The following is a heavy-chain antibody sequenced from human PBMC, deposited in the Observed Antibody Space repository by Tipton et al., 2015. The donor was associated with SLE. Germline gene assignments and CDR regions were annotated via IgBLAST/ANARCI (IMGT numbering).Heavy chain of an antibody. V-gene: IGHV3-23*01. CDR3: AKRGYCVSGFCLKNFDS. CDR2: ISGNGLSS. Sequence: GSLRLSCVGSGFTFKNFAIQWVRQAPGKGLEWVAGISGNGLSSWYRDSVKGRFAISRDNSQNTVFLQLNNLRAEDTAIYFCAKRGYCVSGFCLKNFDSWGQGTLVTVSS. CDR1: GFTFKNFA. D-gene: IGHD2-15*01. J-gene: IGHJ4*02.